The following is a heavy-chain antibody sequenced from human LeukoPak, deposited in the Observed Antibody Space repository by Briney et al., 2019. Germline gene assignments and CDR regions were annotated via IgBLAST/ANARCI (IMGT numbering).Heavy chain of an antibody. J-gene: IGHJ5*02. CDR3: ARGRHCSSTSCYSRGNDL. V-gene: IGHV1-8*01. CDR1: GYTFTSYD. Sequence: ASVKVSCKASGYTFTSYDINWVRQATGQGLEWMGWMNPNSGNTGYAQKFQGRVTMTRNTSISTAYMELSSLRSEDTAVYYCARGRHCSSTSCYSRGNDLWGQGTLVTDSS. CDR2: MNPNSGNT. D-gene: IGHD2-2*01.